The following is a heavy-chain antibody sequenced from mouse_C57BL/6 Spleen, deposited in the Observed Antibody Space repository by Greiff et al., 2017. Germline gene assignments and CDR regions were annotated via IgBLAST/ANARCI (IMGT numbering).Heavy chain of an antibody. CDR3: ARRRYYGSSWYFDV. J-gene: IGHJ1*03. CDR2: IYPGSGST. Sequence: QVQLQQPGAELVKPGASVKMSCKASGYTFTSYWITWVKQRPGQGLEWIGDIYPGSGSTNYNEKFKSKATLTVDTSSSTDYMQRSSLTSEDSAVYYCARRRYYGSSWYFDVWGTGTTVTVSS. CDR1: GYTFTSYW. D-gene: IGHD1-1*01. V-gene: IGHV1-55*01.